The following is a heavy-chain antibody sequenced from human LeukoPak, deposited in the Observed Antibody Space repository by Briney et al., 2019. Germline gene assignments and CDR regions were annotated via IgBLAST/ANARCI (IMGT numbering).Heavy chain of an antibody. CDR2: IKEDGSEK. CDR1: GFTFSHYW. D-gene: IGHD2-15*01. V-gene: IGHV3-7*01. J-gene: IGHJ4*02. Sequence: PGGSLRLSCAASGFTFSHYWMSWVRQAPGKGLEWVANIKEDGSEKYYVDSLKGRFTISRDNAKNSVYLQMNSLRDEDTAVYYCARGGVAVSRDYWGQGTLVTVPS. CDR3: ARGGVAVSRDY.